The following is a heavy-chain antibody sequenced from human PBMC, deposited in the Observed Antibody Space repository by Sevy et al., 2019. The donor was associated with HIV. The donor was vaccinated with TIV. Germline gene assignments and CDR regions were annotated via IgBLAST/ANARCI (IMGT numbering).Heavy chain of an antibody. CDR2: IYTSGST. Sequence: SETLSLTCTVNGGSISSYYWSWIRQSAGKGLEWIGRIYTSGSTNYNPSLKSRVTMSVDTSKNQFSLNLRSVTAADTAVYYCASRGNLGGGDYFDYWGQGTLVTVSS. CDR1: GGSISSYY. J-gene: IGHJ4*02. V-gene: IGHV4-4*07. D-gene: IGHD3-10*01. CDR3: ASRGNLGGGDYFDY.